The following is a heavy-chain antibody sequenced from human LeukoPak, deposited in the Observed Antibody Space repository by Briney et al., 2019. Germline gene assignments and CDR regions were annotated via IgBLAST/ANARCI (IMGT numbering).Heavy chain of an antibody. CDR1: GYTFTSYA. CDR2: INTNTGNP. J-gene: IGHJ4*02. CDR3: ARDQRARTLPYGDYVVLYL. D-gene: IGHD4-17*01. V-gene: IGHV7-4-1*02. Sequence: EASVKVSCKASGYTFTSYAMNWVRQAPGQGLEWMGWINTNTGNPTYAQGFTGRFVFSLDTSVSTAYLQISSLKAEDTAVYYCARDQRARTLPYGDYVVLYLWGQGTLVTVSS.